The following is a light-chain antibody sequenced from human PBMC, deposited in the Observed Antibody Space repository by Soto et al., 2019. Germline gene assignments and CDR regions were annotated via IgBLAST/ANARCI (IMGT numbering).Light chain of an antibody. J-gene: IGLJ1*01. CDR3: QSYDDSLSVHYV. Sequence: QAEVTQPPSVSGAPGQRVTISCTGSSSNIGSTYDVQWYQQLPGTAPKLLIHGNTNRPSGVPDRFSGSKSGTSASLAITGLQADDEADYYCQSYDDSLSVHYVFGTGTKLTVL. CDR2: GNT. CDR1: SSNIGSTYD. V-gene: IGLV1-40*01.